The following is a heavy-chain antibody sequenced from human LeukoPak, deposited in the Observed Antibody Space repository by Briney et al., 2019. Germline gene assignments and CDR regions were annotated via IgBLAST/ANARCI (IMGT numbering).Heavy chain of an antibody. CDR2: ISSSSSTI. Sequence: GGSLRLSCAASGFTFSSYSMNWVRQAPGKGLEWVSYISSSSSTIYYADSVKGRFTISRDNAKNSLYLQMNSLRAEDAAVYYCARETGSGSYRNFDYWGQGTLVTVSS. CDR3: ARETGSGSYRNFDY. J-gene: IGHJ4*02. CDR1: GFTFSSYS. D-gene: IGHD1-26*01. V-gene: IGHV3-48*01.